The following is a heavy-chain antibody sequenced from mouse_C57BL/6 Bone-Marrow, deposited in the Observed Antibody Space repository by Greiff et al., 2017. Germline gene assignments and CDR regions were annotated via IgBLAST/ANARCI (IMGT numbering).Heavy chain of an antibody. CDR2: INPNNGGT. D-gene: IGHD3-2*02. V-gene: IGHV1-26*01. Sequence: EVKLMESGPELVKPGASVKISCKASGYTFTDYYMNWVKQSHGKSLEWIGDINPNNGGTSYNQKFKGKGTLTVDKSSSTAYMELRSLTSEDSAVYYCASEGSSGSYFDYWGQGTTLTVSS. CDR3: ASEGSSGSYFDY. CDR1: GYTFTDYY. J-gene: IGHJ2*01.